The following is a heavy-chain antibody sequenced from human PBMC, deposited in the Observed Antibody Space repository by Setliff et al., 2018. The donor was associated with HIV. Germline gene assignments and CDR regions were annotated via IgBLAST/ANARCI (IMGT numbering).Heavy chain of an antibody. J-gene: IGHJ5*02. Sequence: GPSVKVSCKASGYSFINYGISWVRQAPGQGPEWMGWISPYTGNTDYAPRLLGRVTMTTDTSTSTAYLELRSLTSDDTAVYYCARARLQGIVTAVGPRDNCLDPWGQGTRVTVSS. CDR3: ARARLQGIVTAVGPRDNCLDP. V-gene: IGHV1-18*01. D-gene: IGHD1-26*01. CDR2: ISPYTGNT. CDR1: GYSFINYG.